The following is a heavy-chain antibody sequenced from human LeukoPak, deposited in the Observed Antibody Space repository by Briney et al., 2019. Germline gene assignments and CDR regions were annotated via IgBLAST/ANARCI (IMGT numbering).Heavy chain of an antibody. CDR2: MNPNSGNT. J-gene: IGHJ6*02. D-gene: IGHD4-17*01. CDR1: GYTFTSYD. Sequence: ASVKVSCKASGYTFTSYDINWVRQATGQGLEWMGRMNPNSGNTGYAQKFQGRVTMTRNTSISTAYMELSSLRSEDTAVYYCARGQTLRTYYYYYGMDVWGQGTTVTVSS. CDR3: ARGQTLRTYYYYYGMDV. V-gene: IGHV1-8*01.